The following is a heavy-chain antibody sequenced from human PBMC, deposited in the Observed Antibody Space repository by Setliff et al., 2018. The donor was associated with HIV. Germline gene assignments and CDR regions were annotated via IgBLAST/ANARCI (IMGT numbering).Heavy chain of an antibody. CDR1: GDSVSRYY. J-gene: IGHJ6*03. V-gene: IGHV4-59*02. D-gene: IGHD3-10*01. Sequence: ETLSLTCTVSGDSVSRYYWSWIRQSPGKGLEWIGQIYYNGSTYYNPSLKSRVTISVDTSKTQFSLKLSSVTAADTAVYYCASGGRGSYYGSGNYYQDYYYYMDVWGKGTTVTVS. CDR2: IYYNGST. CDR3: ASGGRGSYYGSGNYYQDYYYYMDV.